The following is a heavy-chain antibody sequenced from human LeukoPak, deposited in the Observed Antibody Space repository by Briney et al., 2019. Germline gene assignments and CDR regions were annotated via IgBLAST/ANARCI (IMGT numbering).Heavy chain of an antibody. CDR3: ARGTEQHPGDY. J-gene: IGHJ4*02. CDR2: MNPNSGNT. Sequence: ASVKVSCKASGYTFTSYDINWVRQATGQGLEWMGWMNPNSGNTGYAQKFQGRVTMTRNASISTAHMELSSLRSEDTAVYYCARGTEQHPGDYWGQGTLVTVSS. V-gene: IGHV1-8*01. D-gene: IGHD6-13*01. CDR1: GYTFTSYD.